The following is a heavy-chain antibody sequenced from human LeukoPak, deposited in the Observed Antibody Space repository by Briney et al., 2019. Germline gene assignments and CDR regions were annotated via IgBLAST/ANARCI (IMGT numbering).Heavy chain of an antibody. CDR3: ARRIRFLEWSDY. CDR1: GYSFTSYW. D-gene: IGHD3-3*01. V-gene: IGHV5-51*01. CDR2: IYPGGSDT. Sequence: GESLKISFKGSGYSFTSYWIGWVRPMPGKGLEWMGIIYPGGSDTRYSPSFQGQVTISADKSISTAYLQWSSLKASDTAMYYCARRIRFLEWSDYWGQGTLVTVSS. J-gene: IGHJ4*02.